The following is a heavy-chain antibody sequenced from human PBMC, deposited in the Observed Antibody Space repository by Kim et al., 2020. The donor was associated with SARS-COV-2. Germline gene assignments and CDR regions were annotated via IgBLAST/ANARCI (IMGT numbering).Heavy chain of an antibody. Sequence: TAYAASVKGRFTLSRDDSENTAFLQMSSLKTDDTAIYYCARRESLRGFDYGGQGTLVTVSS. CDR3: ARRESLRGFDY. J-gene: IGHJ4*02. CDR2: T. V-gene: IGHV3-73*01. D-gene: IGHD3-10*01.